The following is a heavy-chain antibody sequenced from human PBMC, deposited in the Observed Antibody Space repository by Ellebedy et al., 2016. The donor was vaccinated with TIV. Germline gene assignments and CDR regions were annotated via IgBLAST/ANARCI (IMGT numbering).Heavy chain of an antibody. V-gene: IGHV3-7*01. D-gene: IGHD4-17*01. CDR3: ATYGGFGDYLSPTNAFVF. CDR1: GFSFRSYW. J-gene: IGHJ3*01. Sequence: GESLKISCAASGFSFRSYWMSWVRQAPGKGLEWVANINQDGSEKHYVDSVKGRFTISRDTAKTSLSLQMSSLKAEDTAVYYCATYGGFGDYLSPTNAFVFWGQGTMVTVSS. CDR2: INQDGSEK.